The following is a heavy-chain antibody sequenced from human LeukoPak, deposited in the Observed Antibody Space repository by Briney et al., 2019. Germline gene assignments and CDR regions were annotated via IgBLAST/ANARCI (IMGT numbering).Heavy chain of an antibody. J-gene: IGHJ4*02. Sequence: PSETLSLTCTVSSGSISSSTYYWGWVRLPPGKGLEWIGNFYYSGTTYYNPSLKSRVTISVDTSKTQLSLNLSSVTAADTAVYYCAILWFGDPGGDYWGQGTLVTVSS. CDR1: SGSISSSTYY. CDR3: AILWFGDPGGDY. CDR2: FYYSGTT. D-gene: IGHD3-10*01. V-gene: IGHV4-39*01.